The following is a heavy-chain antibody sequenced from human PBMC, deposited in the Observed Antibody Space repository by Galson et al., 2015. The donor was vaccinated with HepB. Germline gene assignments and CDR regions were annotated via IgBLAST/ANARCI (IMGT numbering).Heavy chain of an antibody. CDR1: GFTVSSNY. V-gene: IGHV3-66*01. J-gene: IGHJ5*02. CDR3: AIPGLYSSGWYVH. Sequence: SLRLSCAASGFTVSSNYMSWVRQAPGKGLEWVSVIYSSGSTYYADSVKGRFTISRDNSKNTLYLQMNSLRAEDTAVYYCAIPGLYSSGWYVHWGQGTLVTVSS. D-gene: IGHD6-19*01. CDR2: IYSSGST.